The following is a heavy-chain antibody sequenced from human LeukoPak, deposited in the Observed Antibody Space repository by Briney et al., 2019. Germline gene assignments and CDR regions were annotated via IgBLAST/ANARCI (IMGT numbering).Heavy chain of an antibody. J-gene: IGHJ4*02. D-gene: IGHD3-22*01. V-gene: IGHV4-39*01. Sequence: NPSESLTLTCTVSGGSISSYSYYWGWIRLPPGKGMEWIESIYYSGSTYYNPSIKSRVTISVDTTNNQFSLKLTSVAAADTAVYYCARHAIDGSGYYFDYFDYWGQGTLVTVSS. CDR3: ARHAIDGSGYYFDYFDY. CDR1: GGSISSYSYY. CDR2: IYYSGST.